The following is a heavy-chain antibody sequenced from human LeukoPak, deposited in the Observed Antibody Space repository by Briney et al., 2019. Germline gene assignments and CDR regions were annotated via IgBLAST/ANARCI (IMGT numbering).Heavy chain of an antibody. V-gene: IGHV3-NL1*01. CDR1: GFNFINYG. Sequence: GGSLRLSCAASGFNFINYGMHWVRQAPGKGLEWVSAISSSGGSTYYADSVKGRFTISRDNSKNTLYLQMNSLRAEDTAVYYCAKDASYSFDYWGQGTLATVSS. CDR3: AKDASYSFDY. J-gene: IGHJ4*02. CDR2: ISSSGGST.